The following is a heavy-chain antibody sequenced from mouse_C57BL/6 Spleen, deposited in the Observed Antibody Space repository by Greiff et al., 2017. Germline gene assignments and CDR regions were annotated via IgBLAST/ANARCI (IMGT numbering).Heavy chain of an antibody. D-gene: IGHD1-2*01. J-gene: IGHJ2*01. CDR1: GFTFSSYG. CDR2: ISSGGSYT. V-gene: IGHV5-6*01. Sequence: EVKVVESGGDLVKPGGSLKLSCAASGFTFSSYGMSWVRQTPDKRLEWVATISSGGSYTYYPDSVKGRFTISRDNAKNTLYLQMSSLKSEDTAMYYCARDDTTAYFDYWGQGTTLTVSS. CDR3: ARDDTTAYFDY.